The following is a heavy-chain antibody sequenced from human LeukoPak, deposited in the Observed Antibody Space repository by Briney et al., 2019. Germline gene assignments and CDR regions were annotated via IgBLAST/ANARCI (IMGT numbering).Heavy chain of an antibody. V-gene: IGHV3-48*03. D-gene: IGHD3-10*01. J-gene: IGHJ5*02. CDR3: ARARGFGEPRGWFDP. CDR2: ISSSGSTI. Sequence: GGSLRLSCAASGFTFSRYEMNWVRQAPGKGLEWVSYISSSGSTIYYADSVKGRFTISRDNAKNSLYLQMNSLRAVDTAVYYCARARGFGEPRGWFDPWGQGTLVTVSS. CDR1: GFTFSRYE.